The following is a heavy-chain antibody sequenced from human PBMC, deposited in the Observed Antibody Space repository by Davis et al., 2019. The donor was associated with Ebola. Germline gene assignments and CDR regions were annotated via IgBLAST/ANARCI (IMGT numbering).Heavy chain of an antibody. CDR3: ARAKNYYDSSGYLGY. V-gene: IGHV3-30-3*01. Sequence: PGGSLRLSCAASGFTFSSYAMHWVRQAPGKGLEWVAVISYDGSNKYYADSVKGRFTISRDNSKNTLYLQMNSLRAEDTAVYYCARAKNYYDSSGYLGYWGQGTLVTVSS. CDR1: GFTFSSYA. D-gene: IGHD3-22*01. CDR2: ISYDGSNK. J-gene: IGHJ4*02.